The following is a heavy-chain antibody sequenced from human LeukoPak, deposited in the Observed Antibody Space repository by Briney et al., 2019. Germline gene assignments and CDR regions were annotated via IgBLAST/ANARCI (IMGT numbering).Heavy chain of an antibody. CDR1: GYSISSGYY. J-gene: IGHJ1*01. V-gene: IGHV4-38-2*01. CDR2: IYHSGST. Sequence: SETLSPTCAVSGYSISSGYYWGWIRQPPGKGLEWIGSIYHSGSTYYNPSLKSRVTISVDTSKNQFSLKLSSVTAADTAVYYCARGGQQLRYFQHWGQGTLVTVSS. D-gene: IGHD6-13*01. CDR3: ARGGQQLRYFQH.